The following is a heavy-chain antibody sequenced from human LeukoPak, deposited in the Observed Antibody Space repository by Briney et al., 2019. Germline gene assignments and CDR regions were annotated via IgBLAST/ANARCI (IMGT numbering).Heavy chain of an antibody. CDR1: GFTFSSYG. V-gene: IGHV3-30*18. J-gene: IGHJ4*02. CDR3: AKGELRYCSSTSCYTPFDY. CDR2: ISYDGSNK. Sequence: GRSLRLSCAASGFTFSSYGMHWVRQAPGKGLEWVAVISYDGSNKYYADSVKGRFTISRDNSKNTLYLQMNSLRAEDTAVYYCAKGELRYCSSTSCYTPFDYWGQGTLVTVSS. D-gene: IGHD2-2*02.